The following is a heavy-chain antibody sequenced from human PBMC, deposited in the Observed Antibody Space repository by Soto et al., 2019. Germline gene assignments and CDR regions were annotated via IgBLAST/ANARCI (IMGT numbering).Heavy chain of an antibody. J-gene: IGHJ4*02. V-gene: IGHV1-3*01. CDR2: INSANGNT. CDR1: GYTFIRYA. CDR3: ARNAPIIRGGVDPYFFDL. Sequence: QVQLLQSGAEVRRPGASVNVSCKTSGYTFIRYAVHWLRQAPGESLQWLGWINSANGNTKVSQEFQGRLAITRDTFASTVYMQLTSLGSEDTAVYYCARNAPIIRGGVDPYFFDLWGQGTQVTVSS. D-gene: IGHD3-10*01.